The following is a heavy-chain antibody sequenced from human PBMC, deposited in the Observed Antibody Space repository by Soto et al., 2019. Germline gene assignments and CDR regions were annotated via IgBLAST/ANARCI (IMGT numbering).Heavy chain of an antibody. CDR1: GFTFSDYY. Sequence: GGSLRLSCAASGFTFSDYYMSWIRQAPGKGLEWVSYISSSSSYTNYADSVKGRFTISRDNAKNSLYLQMNGLRADDTAVYYCATNSPIGANCSSTSCYDVVDYYYGMDVWGQGTTVTVSS. V-gene: IGHV3-11*06. CDR2: ISSSSSYT. D-gene: IGHD2-2*01. J-gene: IGHJ6*02. CDR3: ATNSPIGANCSSTSCYDVVDYYYGMDV.